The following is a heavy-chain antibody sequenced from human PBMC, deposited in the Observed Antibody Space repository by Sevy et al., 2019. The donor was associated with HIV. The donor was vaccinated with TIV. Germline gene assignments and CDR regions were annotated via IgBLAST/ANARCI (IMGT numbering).Heavy chain of an antibody. CDR2: ISGVNGDT. D-gene: IGHD3-3*01. Sequence: ASVKVSCKASGYTFTNYAISWVRQAPGQGLEWMGWISGVNGDTKNAEKFQGRFTMTTDTSTKTAYMDLRSLRSDDTAVYYCVRGTTFYDLWTGGDYWGQGTLVTVSS. CDR3: VRGTTFYDLWTGGDY. CDR1: GYTFTNYA. J-gene: IGHJ4*02. V-gene: IGHV1-18*01.